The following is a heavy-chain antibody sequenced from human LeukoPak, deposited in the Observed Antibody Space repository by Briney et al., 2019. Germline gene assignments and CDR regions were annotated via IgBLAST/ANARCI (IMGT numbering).Heavy chain of an antibody. CDR2: INWNGGST. D-gene: IGHD5-24*01. CDR3: ANGGHVDY. CDR1: GFTFSSYS. J-gene: IGHJ4*02. V-gene: IGHV3-20*04. Sequence: GGSLRLSCAASGFTFSSYSMNWVRQAPGKGLEWVSGINWNGGSTGYADSVKGRFTISRDNAKNSLYLQMDSLRAEDTAVYYCANGGHVDYWGQGTQVTVSS.